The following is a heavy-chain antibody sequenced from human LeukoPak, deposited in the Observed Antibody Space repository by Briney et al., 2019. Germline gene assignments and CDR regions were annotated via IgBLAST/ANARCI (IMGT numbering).Heavy chain of an antibody. Sequence: ASVKVSCKASGYTFTGYYMHWVRQAPGQGLEWMGWINPNSGGTNYAQKFQGRVTMTRDTSISTAYMELSRLRSDDTAVYYCARSGPYYYDSSGHYETPLFDYWGQGTLVTVSS. CDR1: GYTFTGYY. D-gene: IGHD3-22*01. CDR2: INPNSGGT. J-gene: IGHJ4*02. V-gene: IGHV1-2*02. CDR3: ARSGPYYYDSSGHYETPLFDY.